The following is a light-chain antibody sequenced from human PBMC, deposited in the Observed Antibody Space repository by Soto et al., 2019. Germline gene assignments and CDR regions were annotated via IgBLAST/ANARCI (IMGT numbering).Light chain of an antibody. Sequence: DIQMTQSPTSLSASVGDRVTITCRASQNINTYLSWYQQKPGKAPKNLIYAASNLQSGVPSRFSGSGSGTDFSLTINRLQPEDFATYYCQQSDSPPITFGQGTRLDIK. CDR3: QQSDSPPIT. CDR1: QNINTY. V-gene: IGKV1-39*01. J-gene: IGKJ5*01. CDR2: AAS.